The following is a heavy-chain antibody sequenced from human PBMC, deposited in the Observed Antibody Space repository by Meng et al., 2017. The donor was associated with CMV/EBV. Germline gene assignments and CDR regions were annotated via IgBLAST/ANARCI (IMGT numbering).Heavy chain of an antibody. Sequence: SGVTFSSYGMHWVRQAPGKGLEWVTVIWNDGSTKYYADSVKGRFTISRDNSKNMLYLQMNSLRAKDTAVYYCAKARGSGKYYNYFDYWGQGALVTVSS. CDR3: AKARGSGKYYNYFDY. J-gene: IGHJ4*02. CDR1: GVTFSSYG. D-gene: IGHD1-26*01. V-gene: IGHV3-33*06. CDR2: IWNDGSTK.